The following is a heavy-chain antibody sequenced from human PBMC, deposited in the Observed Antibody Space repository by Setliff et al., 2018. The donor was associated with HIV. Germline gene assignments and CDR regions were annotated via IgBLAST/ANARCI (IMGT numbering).Heavy chain of an antibody. J-gene: IGHJ3*02. V-gene: IGHV3-48*01. CDR1: GFTLTTFS. D-gene: IGHD3-22*01. CDR2: IHSSGNII. CDR3: ARELTYYYDSSGPHDALDI. Sequence: GGSLRLSCAVSGFTLTTFSMIWVRQAPGKGLEWLSYIHSSGNIINYADSVKGRFTISKDDTKNSLYLQMSSLGVEDTAVYYCARELTYYYDSSGPHDALDIWGQGTMVTVSS.